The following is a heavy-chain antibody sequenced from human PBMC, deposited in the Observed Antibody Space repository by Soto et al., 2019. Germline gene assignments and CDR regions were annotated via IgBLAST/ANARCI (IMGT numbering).Heavy chain of an antibody. V-gene: IGHV3-7*04. CDR3: ARATGADKEDY. D-gene: IGHD3-10*01. Sequence: EVQLVESGGGLVQPGGSLRLSCAASGFTFSSYWMSWVRQAPGKGLEWVAKIKEDGSERYYVDSVKGRFTISRDNAKNSLYLQMNSRRAEDTAVYYCARATGADKEDYWGQGTLVTVSS. CDR2: IKEDGSER. CDR1: GFTFSSYW. J-gene: IGHJ4*02.